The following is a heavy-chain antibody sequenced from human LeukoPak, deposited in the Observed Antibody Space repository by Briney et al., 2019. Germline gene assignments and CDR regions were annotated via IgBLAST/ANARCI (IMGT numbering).Heavy chain of an antibody. CDR1: GGTFSSYA. CDR2: IIPIFGTA. V-gene: IGHV1-69*06. Sequence: ASVKVSCKASGGTFSSYAISWVRQAPGQGLEWMGGIIPIFGTANYAQKFQGRVTITADKPTSTAYMELSSLRSEDTAVYYCAREPSFYDILTGYSNEWWFDPWGQGTLVTVSS. J-gene: IGHJ5*02. D-gene: IGHD3-9*01. CDR3: AREPSFYDILTGYSNEWWFDP.